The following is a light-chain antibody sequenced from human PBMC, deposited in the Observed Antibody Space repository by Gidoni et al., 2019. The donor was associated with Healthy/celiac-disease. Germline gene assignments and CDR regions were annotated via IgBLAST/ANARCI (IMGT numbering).Light chain of an antibody. V-gene: IGLV2-14*01. J-gene: IGLJ2*01. Sequence: QSDLTQPASVSGSPGQSITISCTGTSSDVGGYNYVSWYQQHPGKAPKLMIYDVSNRPSGVSNRFSGSKSGNTASLTISGLQAEDEADYYRSSYTSSSTLVVFGGGTKLTVL. CDR2: DVS. CDR3: SSYTSSSTLVV. CDR1: SSDVGGYNY.